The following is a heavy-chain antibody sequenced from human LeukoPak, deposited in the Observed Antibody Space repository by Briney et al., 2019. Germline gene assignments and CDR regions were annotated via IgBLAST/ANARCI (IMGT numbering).Heavy chain of an antibody. CDR1: GFTFSNYS. J-gene: IGHJ5*02. CDR2: ISSSSSTM. V-gene: IGHV3-48*01. CDR3: ARYYNITA. Sequence: QPGGSLRLSCATSGFTFSNYSMNWIRQAPGKGLEWVSYISSSSSTMYYADSVKGRFTISRDNAKSLLYLQMNSLRADDTAMYYCARYYNITAWGQGTLVTVSS. D-gene: IGHD3-9*01.